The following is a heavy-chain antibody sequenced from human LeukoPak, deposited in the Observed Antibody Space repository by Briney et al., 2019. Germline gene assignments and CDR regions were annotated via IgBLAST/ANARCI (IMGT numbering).Heavy chain of an antibody. J-gene: IGHJ1*01. CDR1: GVTVTTNY. CDR3: ATDGPGRYFQH. V-gene: IGHV3-53*01. CDR2: IFSGGDT. D-gene: IGHD1-14*01. Sequence: GGSLRLSCAASGVTVTTNYMSWGRQAPGEGLEWVSVIFSGGDTHDADSVKGRFTVSRDNSINTVYLLMKKLRAEDTAVYYCATDGPGRYFQHWGQGTLVIVSS.